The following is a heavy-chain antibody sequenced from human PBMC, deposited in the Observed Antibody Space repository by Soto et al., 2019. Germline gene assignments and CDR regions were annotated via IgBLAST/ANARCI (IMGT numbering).Heavy chain of an antibody. CDR3: ASRAKLGPIDY. Sequence: QVQLVESGGGVVQPGRSLRLSCAASGFTFSSYAMHWVRQAPGKGLEWVAVISYDGSNKYYADSVKGRFTISRDNCENTLYLQMNSLRAEDTAVYYCASRAKLGPIDYWGQGTLVTVSS. CDR1: GFTFSSYA. J-gene: IGHJ4*02. D-gene: IGHD6-6*01. CDR2: ISYDGSNK. V-gene: IGHV3-30-3*01.